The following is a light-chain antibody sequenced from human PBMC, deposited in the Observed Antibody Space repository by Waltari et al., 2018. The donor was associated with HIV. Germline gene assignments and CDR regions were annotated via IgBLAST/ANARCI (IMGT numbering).Light chain of an antibody. CDR2: GAS. J-gene: IGKJ1*01. V-gene: IGKV4-1*01. CDR1: QSVFHPSNNQDY. Sequence: DIVMTQSPDSMAVFLRAGATIHCTSRQSVFHPSNNQDYLTWYQQKPGQPPKLLLYGASTRESGVPDRFSGSGSGTDFTLTISSLQAEDVAVYYCQQYYNAPRTFGQGTKVEI. CDR3: QQYYNAPRT.